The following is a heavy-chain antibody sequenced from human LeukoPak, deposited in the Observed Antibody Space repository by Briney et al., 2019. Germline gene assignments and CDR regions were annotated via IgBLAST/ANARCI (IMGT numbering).Heavy chain of an antibody. CDR3: ARSNGGTMVRGVRQPRNWFDP. CDR2: IYYSGST. J-gene: IGHJ5*02. V-gene: IGHV4-61*01. Sequence: SGTLSLTCAVSGGSISSSNWWSWIRQPPGKGLEWIGYIYYSGSTNYNPSLKSRVTISVDTSKNQFSLKLSSVTAADTAVYYCARSNGGTMVRGVRQPRNWFDPWGQGTLVTVSS. D-gene: IGHD3-10*01. CDR1: GGSISSSNW.